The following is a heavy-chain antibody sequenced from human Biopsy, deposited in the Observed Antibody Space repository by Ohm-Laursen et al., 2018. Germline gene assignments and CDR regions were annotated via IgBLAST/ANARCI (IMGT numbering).Heavy chain of an antibody. CDR2: IYYSGIAA. V-gene: IGHV4-61*01. Sequence: GTLSLTCTVSGASVSCGSYVWSWIRQPPGKGPEWIGYIYYSGIAANYNPSLKGRVTISVDTSKLQLSLGLTSATAADTAVYYCARGGFGLDGYNSPWGRGTLVIVSS. J-gene: IGHJ5*02. CDR3: ARGGFGLDGYNSP. CDR1: GASVSCGSYV. D-gene: IGHD5-24*01.